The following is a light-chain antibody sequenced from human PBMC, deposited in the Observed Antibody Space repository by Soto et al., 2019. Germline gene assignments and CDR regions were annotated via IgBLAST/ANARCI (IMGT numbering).Light chain of an antibody. CDR2: AAS. Sequence: EIVMTQSPATLSVSPGERATLSCRASQSISSNLAWYQQKPGQAPRLLIYAASTRATGSPARFSGSGSGTEFTLTISSLQSEDFAIYYCQHYKNWPPLFGQGTKVDIK. CDR3: QHYKNWPPL. J-gene: IGKJ2*01. CDR1: QSISSN. V-gene: IGKV3-15*01.